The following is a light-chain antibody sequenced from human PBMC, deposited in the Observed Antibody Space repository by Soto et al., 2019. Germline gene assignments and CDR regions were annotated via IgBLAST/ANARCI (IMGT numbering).Light chain of an antibody. CDR1: SSDVGSYNL. CDR2: EGS. V-gene: IGLV2-23*01. Sequence: QAVLTQPASVSGSPGQSITISCTGTSSDVGSYNLVSWYQQHPGKAPKLMIYEGSKRPSGVSNRFSGSKSGNTASLTISGLQAEDEADYYCCSYADSSTPSFGGGTKVTVL. J-gene: IGLJ2*01. CDR3: CSYADSSTPS.